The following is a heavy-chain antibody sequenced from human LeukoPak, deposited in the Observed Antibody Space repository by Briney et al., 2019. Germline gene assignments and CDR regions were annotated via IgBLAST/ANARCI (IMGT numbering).Heavy chain of an antibody. D-gene: IGHD4-17*01. CDR3: AREIYGRFDY. V-gene: IGHV1-18*01. Sequence: EASVKVSCKASGYTFNSYGTSWVRHAPGQGLECMGWINPYNGNTNYALKVQDRVTMTTDTSTSTAYLELRSLRSDDTAIYYCAREIYGRFDYWGQGTLVTVSS. J-gene: IGHJ4*02. CDR1: GYTFNSYG. CDR2: INPYNGNT.